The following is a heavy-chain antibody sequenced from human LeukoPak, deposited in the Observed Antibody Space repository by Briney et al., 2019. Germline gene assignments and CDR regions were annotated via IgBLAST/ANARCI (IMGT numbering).Heavy chain of an antibody. CDR2: IYYSGST. Sequence: SETLSLTCTVSGGSISSGGYYWSWIRQHPGKGLEWIGYIYYSGSTYYNPSLKSRVTISVDTSMNQFSLKLSSVTAADTAVYYCARDRDYDYIWGTYRVFDYWGQGTLVTVSS. D-gene: IGHD3-16*02. J-gene: IGHJ4*02. V-gene: IGHV4-31*03. CDR3: ARDRDYDYIWGTYRVFDY. CDR1: GGSISSGGYY.